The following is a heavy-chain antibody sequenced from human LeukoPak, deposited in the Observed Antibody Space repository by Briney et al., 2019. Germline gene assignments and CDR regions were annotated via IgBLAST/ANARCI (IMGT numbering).Heavy chain of an antibody. J-gene: IGHJ3*01. V-gene: IGHV3-11*01. Sequence: PGGSLRLSCAASGFTFNDCYMNWIRQAPGKGLEWVSYISSSGSTRYYADSLKGRFTISRDNAGNSLYPQMDSLRADDTAVYYCARDRSRMVRGIDALDLWGQGTMVTVS. D-gene: IGHD3-10*01. CDR2: ISSSGSTR. CDR3: ARDRSRMVRGIDALDL. CDR1: GFTFNDCY.